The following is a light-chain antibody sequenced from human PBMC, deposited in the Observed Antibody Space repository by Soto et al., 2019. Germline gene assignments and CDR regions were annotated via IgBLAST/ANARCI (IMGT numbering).Light chain of an antibody. V-gene: IGLV2-14*03. Sequence: QSALTQPASVSGSPGQSITIPCTGTSSDIGGYNYVSWYQQHPGKVPKLMIYDVTNRPSGVSNRFSGSKSGNTASLTISGRQAEDEADYFCSSFSQTSTEVIFGGGTKLTVL. CDR1: SSDIGGYNY. J-gene: IGLJ2*01. CDR3: SSFSQTSTEVI. CDR2: DVT.